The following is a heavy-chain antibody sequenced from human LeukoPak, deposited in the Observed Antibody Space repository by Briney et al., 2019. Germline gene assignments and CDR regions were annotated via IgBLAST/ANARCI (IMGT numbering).Heavy chain of an antibody. J-gene: IGHJ4*02. CDR2: IYYSGST. Sequence: SETLSLTCTVSGGSISSYYWSWIRQPPGKGLEWIGSIYYSGSTTYNPSLKSRVTISVDTSKNQFSLKLSSVTAADTAVYYCARGSYGEVTPFDYWGQGTLVTVSS. V-gene: IGHV4-59*01. CDR1: GGSISSYY. CDR3: ARGSYGEVTPFDY. D-gene: IGHD4-17*01.